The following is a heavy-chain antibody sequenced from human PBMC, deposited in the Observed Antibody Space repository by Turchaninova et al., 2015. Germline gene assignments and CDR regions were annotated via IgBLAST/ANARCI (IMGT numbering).Heavy chain of an antibody. Sequence: QVHLVQSAAAVKKPGSPGKVSCRASEGPFGTSPISWGRQAPGQGLEWMGGIIPKFDVTNYAQNFQDRVTFTADKSTSTVYMDLNSLRSEDTAMYFCARDTRNAYSFDIWGQGTMVTVSS. J-gene: IGHJ3*02. CDR2: IIPKFDVT. D-gene: IGHD1-26*01. CDR1: EGPFGTSP. V-gene: IGHV1-69*14. CDR3: ARDTRNAYSFDI.